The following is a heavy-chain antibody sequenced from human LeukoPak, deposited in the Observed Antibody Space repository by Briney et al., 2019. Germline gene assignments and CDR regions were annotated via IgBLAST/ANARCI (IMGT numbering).Heavy chain of an antibody. V-gene: IGHV3-30-3*01. Sequence: GGSLRLSCAASGFTLSENNVHWVRQAPGKGLEWVALISNDGNSKYYADSVKGRFTISRDNSKNTLYLQMNSLRAEDTAVYYCARDWPFSSAAGLGAAFDIWGQGTMVTVSS. D-gene: IGHD6-13*01. CDR3: ARDWPFSSAAGLGAAFDI. CDR2: ISNDGNSK. CDR1: GFTLSENN. J-gene: IGHJ3*02.